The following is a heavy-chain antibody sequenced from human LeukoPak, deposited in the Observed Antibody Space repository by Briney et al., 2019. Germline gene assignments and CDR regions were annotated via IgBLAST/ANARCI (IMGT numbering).Heavy chain of an antibody. CDR1: GFTFSSYD. Sequence: GGSLRLSCAASGFTFSSYDMNWVRQVPGRGLEWVSLINSGGSATYYPDSVKGRFTIARDNAKNSLYLQMNSLRADDTAIYYCAASGVVTGSPHACDIWGQGTIVTVSS. D-gene: IGHD2-21*02. CDR3: AASGVVTGSPHACDI. V-gene: IGHV3-48*03. CDR2: INSGGSAT. J-gene: IGHJ3*02.